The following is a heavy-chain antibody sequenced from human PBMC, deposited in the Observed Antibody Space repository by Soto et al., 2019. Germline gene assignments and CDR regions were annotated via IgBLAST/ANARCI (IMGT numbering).Heavy chain of an antibody. CDR3: ARSPFLECN. V-gene: IGHV3-48*03. Sequence: GGSLRLSCAASGFTFSSYEMNWVRQAPGKGLEWVSYISSSGRAIYYAGSVKGRFTISRDNAKNSLFLQMNSLRVEDTAVYYCARSPFLECNWAQGTLVTVSS. CDR1: GFTFSSYE. J-gene: IGHJ4*02. D-gene: IGHD3-3*02. CDR2: ISSSGRAI.